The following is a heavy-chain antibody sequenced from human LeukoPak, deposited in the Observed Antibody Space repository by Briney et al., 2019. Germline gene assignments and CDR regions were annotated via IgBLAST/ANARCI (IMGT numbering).Heavy chain of an antibody. D-gene: IGHD1-26*01. CDR1: GYTFTSYG. CDR2: ISAYNGNT. CDR3: ARDYGGSYSSYFDY. V-gene: IGHV1-18*01. Sequence: GASVKVSCKASGYTFTSYGISWVRQAPGQGLEWMGWISAYNGNTNYAQKLQGRVTMTRDTSISTAYMELSRLRSDDTAVYYCARDYGGSYSSYFDYWGQGTLVTVSS. J-gene: IGHJ4*02.